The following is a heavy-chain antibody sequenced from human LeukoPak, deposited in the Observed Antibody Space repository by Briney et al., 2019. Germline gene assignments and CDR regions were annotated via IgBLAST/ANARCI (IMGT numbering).Heavy chain of an antibody. CDR3: ARESRLDY. J-gene: IGHJ4*02. Sequence: PGGSLRLSCAASGFTFSSYDMSWVRQAPGKGLEWVSSISISSNYIYYADSVKGRFTISRDNAKNSLYLQVNSLRAEDTAVYYCARESRLDYWGQGTLVTVSS. CDR2: ISISSNYI. V-gene: IGHV3-21*01. CDR1: GFTFSSYD.